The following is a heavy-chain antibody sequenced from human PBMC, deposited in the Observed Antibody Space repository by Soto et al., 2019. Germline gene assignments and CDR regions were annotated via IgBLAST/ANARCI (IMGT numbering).Heavy chain of an antibody. J-gene: IGHJ4*02. CDR3: ASRSATIFGPFDY. D-gene: IGHD3-3*01. V-gene: IGHV1-69*06. CDR1: GGTLSSYA. Sequence: SVKVSCKASGGTLSSYAISWVRQAPGQGLEWMGGIIPIFGTANYAQKFQGRVTITADKSTSTAYMELSSLRSEDTAVYYCASRSATIFGPFDYWGQGTLVTVSS. CDR2: IIPIFGTA.